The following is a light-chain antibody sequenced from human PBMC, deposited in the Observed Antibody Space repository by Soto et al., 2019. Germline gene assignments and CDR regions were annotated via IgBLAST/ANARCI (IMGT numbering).Light chain of an antibody. CDR1: QSIGNN. V-gene: IGKV3-15*01. J-gene: IGKJ2*01. CDR3: LQYGDWPPEYT. Sequence: EMVITQSPATLSVSPGERATLSCRASQSIGNNLAWLQQRPGQAPSLLFYGASTRAPGIPARFSASGSRTDFTLTISSLQSEDFAVYYCLQYGDWPPEYTFGQGTKVEI. CDR2: GAS.